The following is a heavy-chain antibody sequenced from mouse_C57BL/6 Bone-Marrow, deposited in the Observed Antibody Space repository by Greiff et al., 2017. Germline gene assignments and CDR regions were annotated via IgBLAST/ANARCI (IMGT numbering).Heavy chain of an antibody. CDR1: GFTFSDYG. Sequence: EVKLVESGGGLVKPGGSLKLSCAASGFTFSDYGMHWVRQAPEKGLEWVAYISSGSSTIYYADTVKGRFTISRDNAKNTRFLQMTSLRSEDTAMYYSTTVPARGYAMDYWGQGTSVTVSS. V-gene: IGHV5-17*01. CDR2: ISSGSSTI. J-gene: IGHJ4*01. D-gene: IGHD1-1*01. CDR3: TTVPARGYAMDY.